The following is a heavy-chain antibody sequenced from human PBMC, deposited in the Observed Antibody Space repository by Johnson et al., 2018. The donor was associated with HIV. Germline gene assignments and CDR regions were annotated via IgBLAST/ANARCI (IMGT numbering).Heavy chain of an antibody. Sequence: VQLVESGGGVVRPGGSLRLSCAASGFTFDDYGMSWVRQAPGKGLEWVSGFNWNGGSTGYADSVKGRFTISRDNAKNSLDLQMNSLRAKDTAVYYCARVMAGSSGYRAFDIWGQGTMVKVSS. CDR1: GFTFDDYG. D-gene: IGHD3-22*01. CDR2: FNWNGGST. CDR3: ARVMAGSSGYRAFDI. V-gene: IGHV3-20*04. J-gene: IGHJ3*02.